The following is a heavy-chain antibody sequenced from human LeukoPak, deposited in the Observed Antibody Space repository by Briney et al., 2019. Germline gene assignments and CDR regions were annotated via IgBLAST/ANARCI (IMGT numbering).Heavy chain of an antibody. D-gene: IGHD3-22*01. CDR1: GGSFSGYY. J-gene: IGHJ4*02. CDR2: NNHSGST. Sequence: SETLSLTCAVYGGSFSGYYWSWIRQPPGKGLEWIGENNHSGSTNYNPPLKSRVTISVDTSKNQFSLKLSSVTAADTAVYYCARGVVAITMIVVVITRGYYFDYWGQGTLVTVSS. CDR3: ARGVVAITMIVVVITRGYYFDY. V-gene: IGHV4-34*01.